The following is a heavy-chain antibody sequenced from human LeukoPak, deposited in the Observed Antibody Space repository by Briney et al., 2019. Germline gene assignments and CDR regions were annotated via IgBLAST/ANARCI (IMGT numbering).Heavy chain of an antibody. V-gene: IGHV1-69*06. CDR1: GGTFSSYA. Sequence: SVKVSCKASGGTFSSYAISWVRQAPGQGLEWMGGIIPIFGTANYAQKFQGRVTINADKSTSTAYMELSSLRSEDTAVYYCARALLGGNAFDIWGQGTMVTVSS. CDR2: IIPIFGTA. CDR3: ARALLGGNAFDI. J-gene: IGHJ3*02. D-gene: IGHD1-26*01.